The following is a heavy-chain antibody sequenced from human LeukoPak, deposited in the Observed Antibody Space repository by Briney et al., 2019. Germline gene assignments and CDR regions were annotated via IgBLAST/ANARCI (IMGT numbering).Heavy chain of an antibody. V-gene: IGHV1-46*01. D-gene: IGHD3-22*01. CDR2: INPSGGST. J-gene: IGHJ4*02. Sequence: ASVKVSCKASGYTFTSYYMHWVRQAPGQGLEWMGTINPSGGSTSYAQKFQGRVTMTRDTSTSTVYMELSSLRSEDTAVYYCAIPFSNGYSDYWGQGTLVTVSS. CDR3: AIPFSNGYSDY. CDR1: GYTFTSYY.